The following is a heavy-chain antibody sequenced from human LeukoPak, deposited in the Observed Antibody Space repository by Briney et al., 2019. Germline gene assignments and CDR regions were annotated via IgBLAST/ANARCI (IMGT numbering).Heavy chain of an antibody. CDR3: VNQISGWVY. Sequence: TGGSLRLSCSASGFTFRSLAMHWVRQAPGKGLEYVSAISSNGGRTYYADSVKGRFTISRDNSKNTLYLQMSRLRPEDAAVYYCVNQISGWVYWGQGTLVTVSS. J-gene: IGHJ4*02. CDR1: GFTFRSLA. CDR2: ISSNGGRT. V-gene: IGHV3-64D*06. D-gene: IGHD6-19*01.